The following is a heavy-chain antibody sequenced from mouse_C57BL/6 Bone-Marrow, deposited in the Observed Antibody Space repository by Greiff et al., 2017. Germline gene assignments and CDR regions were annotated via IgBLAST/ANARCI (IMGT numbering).Heavy chain of an antibody. CDR2: VDPSNGNA. Sequence: EVQGVESVAELVRPGASVKLSCTASGFNIKNTYMHLVKQRPDQGLEWVGRVDPSNGNAKYAPQFPGKATITADTTSNTAYLQVSSLTSEDTAIYYRARFSPPYYGSAYWYFDVWGTGTTVTVSS. CDR3: ARFSPPYYGSAYWYFDV. V-gene: IGHV14-3*01. D-gene: IGHD1-1*01. J-gene: IGHJ1*03. CDR1: GFNIKNTY.